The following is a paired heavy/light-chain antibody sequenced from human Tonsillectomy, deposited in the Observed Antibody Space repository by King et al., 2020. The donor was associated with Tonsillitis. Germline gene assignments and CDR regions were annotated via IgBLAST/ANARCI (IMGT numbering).Heavy chain of an antibody. CDR1: GGSISSGGYS. CDR3: ARVHYYGSGSYPRLNWFDP. J-gene: IGHJ5*02. D-gene: IGHD3-10*01. CDR2: IYHSGST. V-gene: IGHV4-30-2*01. Sequence: QLQLQESGSGLVKTSQTLSLTCAVSGGSISSGGYSWSWIRQPPGKGLEWIGYIYHSGSTYYNPSLQSRVTISVDRSKNQFSLRLSSVTAADTAVYYCARVHYYGSGSYPRLNWFDPWGQGTLVTVSS.
Light chain of an antibody. J-gene: IGKJ4*01. Sequence: DIQMTQSPSSLSASVGDRVTITCRASQNISSYLNWYQLKPGKAPKLLIYAASSLQSGVPSRFSGSGSGTDFTLTISSLQPEDFATYYCQQSYSTLTFGGGTKVEIK. CDR2: AAS. CDR3: QQSYSTLT. CDR1: QNISSY. V-gene: IGKV1-39*01.